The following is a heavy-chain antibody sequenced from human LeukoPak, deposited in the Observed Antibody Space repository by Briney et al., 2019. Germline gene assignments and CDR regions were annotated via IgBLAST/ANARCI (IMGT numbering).Heavy chain of an antibody. V-gene: IGHV3-30*18. CDR1: GLTFINYD. CDR2: ISYDGSNK. D-gene: IGHD3-22*01. J-gene: IGHJ4*02. CDR3: AKTVNYYDSRRLDY. Sequence: GRSLRLSCAASGLTFINYDMHWVRQAPGKGLEGVSLISYDGSNKYYEDSVQGRFTISRDNSKNTLYLQMNSLRAEDTAVYYCAKTVNYYDSRRLDYWGQGTLVTVSS.